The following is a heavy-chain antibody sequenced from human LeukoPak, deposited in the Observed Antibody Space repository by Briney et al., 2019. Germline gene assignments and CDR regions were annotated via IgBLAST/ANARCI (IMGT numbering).Heavy chain of an antibody. V-gene: IGHV3-48*01. CDR1: GFTFSSYS. J-gene: IGHJ4*02. CDR2: ISSSSSTI. Sequence: GGALRLSCAASGFTFSSYSRNWVRQAPGKGLEWVSYISSSSSTIYYADSVKGRFTICRDNAKKSLYLQMNSLRAEDTAVSSCARDKSYDSSGYAYWSQGTLVTVYS. D-gene: IGHD3-22*01. CDR3: ARDKSYDSSGYAY.